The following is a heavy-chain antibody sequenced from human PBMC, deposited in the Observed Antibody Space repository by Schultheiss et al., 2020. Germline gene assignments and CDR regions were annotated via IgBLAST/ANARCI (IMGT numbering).Heavy chain of an antibody. D-gene: IGHD3-10*01. CDR2: IIPINGGT. CDR1: GYTFTSYG. J-gene: IGHJ5*02. V-gene: IGHV1-2*02. Sequence: ASVKVSCKASGYTFTSYGISWVRQAPGQGLEWMGGIIPINGGTNYAQKFQGRVTMTRDTSISTAYMELSRLRSDDTAVYYCARDLGSGGYNWFDPWGQGTLVTVSS. CDR3: ARDLGSGGYNWFDP.